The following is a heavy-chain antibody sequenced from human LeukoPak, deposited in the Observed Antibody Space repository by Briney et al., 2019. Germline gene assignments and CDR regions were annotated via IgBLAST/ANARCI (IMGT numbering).Heavy chain of an antibody. Sequence: GESLKISCKGSGYSFTSYWIGWVRQMPGKGLEWMGIIYPGDSDTRYSPSFQGQVTISADKSISTAYLQWSSLKASDTAMYYCARLASCSSTSCPKFYYYYGMDVWGRGTTVTVSS. CDR1: GYSFTSYW. V-gene: IGHV5-51*01. D-gene: IGHD2-2*01. CDR2: IYPGDSDT. CDR3: ARLASCSSTSCPKFYYYYGMDV. J-gene: IGHJ6*02.